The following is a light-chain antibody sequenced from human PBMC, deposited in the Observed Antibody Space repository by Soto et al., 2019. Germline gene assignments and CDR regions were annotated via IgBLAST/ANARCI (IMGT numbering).Light chain of an antibody. CDR1: PRVSSSR. V-gene: IGKV3D-20*01. Sequence: PGERATLSCGAIPRVSSSRLAWYQQKPALAPRLLIYDGSLRATGIPARFSGSGSGTDFTLTISSLEPEDFAMYYCQQYGNSPITFGQGTRLEIK. CDR3: QQYGNSPIT. CDR2: DGS. J-gene: IGKJ5*01.